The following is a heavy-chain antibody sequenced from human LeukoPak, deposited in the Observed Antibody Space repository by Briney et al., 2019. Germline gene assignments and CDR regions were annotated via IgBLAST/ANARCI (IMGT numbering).Heavy chain of an antibody. CDR1: GFTFSDYY. J-gene: IGHJ4*02. V-gene: IGHV3-11*05. CDR2: ISTSSTNT. CDR3: ARDRPPSYYYDSSGAYFDY. Sequence: GGSLRLSCAASGFTFSDYYMTWIRQAPGKGLEWVSDISTSSTNTKYADSVKGRFTISRDNAKNSLYLQMNSLRAEDTAVYYCARDRPPSYYYDSSGAYFDYWGQGTLVTVSS. D-gene: IGHD3-22*01.